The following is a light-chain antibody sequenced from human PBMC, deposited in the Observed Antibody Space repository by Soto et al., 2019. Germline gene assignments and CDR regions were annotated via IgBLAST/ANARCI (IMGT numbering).Light chain of an antibody. V-gene: IGKV1-39*01. CDR3: QQTYSTSGGA. Sequence: DIQVTQSPSSLSASVGDRGTITCRASQSISRYLNWYQQRPGRAPKLLIYAASTLQSGVPSRLSASGSGADFTLSITNLQAEDIGTYYCQQTYSTSGGAFGQGTKVEI. J-gene: IGKJ1*01. CDR1: QSISRY. CDR2: AAS.